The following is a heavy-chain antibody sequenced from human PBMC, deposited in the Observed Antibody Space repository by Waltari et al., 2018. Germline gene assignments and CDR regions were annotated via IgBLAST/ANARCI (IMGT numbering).Heavy chain of an antibody. CDR3: ARGRDVFANFDYNWFDP. CDR2: GNPNTGAT. Sequence: QVQLVQSGAEVLKPGASVKVSCQASGYTFINYEINWVRQAAGQGREWMGWGNPNTGATAYAKKIQGRITRTWEPSISTAYMELTNLRSDDTAVLYCARGRDVFANFDYNWFDPWGQGTLVTVSS. D-gene: IGHD2-21*01. J-gene: IGHJ5*02. CDR1: GYTFINYE. V-gene: IGHV1-8*02.